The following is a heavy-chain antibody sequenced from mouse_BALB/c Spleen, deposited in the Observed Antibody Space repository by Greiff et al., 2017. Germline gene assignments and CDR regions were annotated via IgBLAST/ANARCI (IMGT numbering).Heavy chain of an antibody. V-gene: IGHV3-2*02. CDR1: GYSITSDYA. CDR3: ASTQLDY. CDR2: ISYSGST. J-gene: IGHJ2*01. D-gene: IGHD4-1*02. Sequence: EVQLQESGPGLVKPSQSLSLTCTVTGYSITSDYAWNWIRQFPGNKLEWMGYISYSGSTSYNPSLKSRISITRDTSKNQFFLQLNSVTTEDTATYYCASTQLDYWGQGTTLTVSS.